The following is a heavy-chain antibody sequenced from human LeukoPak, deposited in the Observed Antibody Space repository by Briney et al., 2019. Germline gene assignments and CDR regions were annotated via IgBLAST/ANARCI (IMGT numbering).Heavy chain of an antibody. CDR2: IYYSGTT. CDR1: GGSISSYY. CDR3: ARGVYIAAAQYGY. D-gene: IGHD6-13*01. V-gene: IGHV4-59*01. J-gene: IGHJ4*02. Sequence: PSETLSLTCTVSGGSISSYYWSWLRQPPGKGLEWIGYIYYSGTTNYNPSLKSRVTISVDTSKNQFSLKLSSVTAADTVVYYCARGVYIAAAQYGYWGQGTLVTVSS.